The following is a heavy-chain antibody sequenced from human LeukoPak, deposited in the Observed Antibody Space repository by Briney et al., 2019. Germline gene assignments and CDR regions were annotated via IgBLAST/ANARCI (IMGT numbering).Heavy chain of an antibody. D-gene: IGHD3-16*01. J-gene: IGHJ5*02. CDR1: GFTFSSYA. Sequence: PGGSLRLSCAASGFTFSSYAMSWARQAPGRGLEGVSSISGSGGSTYYADSVKGRFTISRDNSKNTLYLQMNRLRAEDTAVYYCAKNPGGVPNWFDPWGQGTLVTVSS. CDR2: ISGSGGST. CDR3: AKNPGGVPNWFDP. V-gene: IGHV3-23*01.